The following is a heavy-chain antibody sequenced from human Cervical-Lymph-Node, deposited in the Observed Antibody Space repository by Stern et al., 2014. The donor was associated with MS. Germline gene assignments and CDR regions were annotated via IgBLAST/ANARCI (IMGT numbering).Heavy chain of an antibody. CDR2: ISNTTTHP. Sequence: EVQLVQSGGGLVKPGESLRLSCDASGFTFSHYSINWVRQAPGKGLEWISSISNTTTHPHYSDVVEARFTIARDSAKNSVSLHMVSLRAEDTAVYYCARARVGDYARSPHLDSWGQGTLVTVSS. J-gene: IGHJ4*02. CDR3: ARARVGDYARSPHLDS. D-gene: IGHD4-17*01. CDR1: GFTFSHYS. V-gene: IGHV3-21*01.